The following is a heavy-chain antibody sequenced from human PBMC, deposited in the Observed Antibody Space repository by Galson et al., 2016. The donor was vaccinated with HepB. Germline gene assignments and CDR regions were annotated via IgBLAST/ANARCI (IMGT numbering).Heavy chain of an antibody. Sequence: SETLSLTCTVSSDPVTSGTYYWSWVRQSPGKGLDWIGYIHDSGNTNYNPSIKSRVTISRDTSKNQFFLVLTSVTAADTAVYYCSRDEGFYNVMDVWGQGTTVAVAS. CDR3: SRDEGFYNVMDV. CDR2: IHDSGNT. V-gene: IGHV4-61*01. CDR1: SDPVTSGTYY. J-gene: IGHJ6*02. D-gene: IGHD2-2*02.